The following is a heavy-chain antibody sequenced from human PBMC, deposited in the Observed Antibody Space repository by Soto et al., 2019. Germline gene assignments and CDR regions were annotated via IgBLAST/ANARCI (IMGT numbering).Heavy chain of an antibody. Sequence: SETLSLTCAVSVYSISSGYYWGWIRQPPGKGLEWIGSIYHSGSTYYNPSLKSRVTISVDTSKNQFSLKLSSVTAADTAVYYCARELDTAMVTFDYWGQGTLVTVSS. V-gene: IGHV4-38-2*02. CDR2: IYHSGST. D-gene: IGHD5-18*01. CDR1: VYSISSGYY. J-gene: IGHJ4*02. CDR3: ARELDTAMVTFDY.